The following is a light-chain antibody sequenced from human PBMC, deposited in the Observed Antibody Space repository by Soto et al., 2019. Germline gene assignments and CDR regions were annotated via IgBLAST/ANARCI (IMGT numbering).Light chain of an antibody. Sequence: EIVLTQSPGTLSLSPGERATLSCRTSQSVSNNYLAWYQQNAGQAPGLLIYGASSRATGIPDRFSGSGSGTDFTLTITRLEPEDSAVYFCQQYTGPPTTFGQGTRLEIK. J-gene: IGKJ5*01. V-gene: IGKV3-20*01. CDR3: QQYTGPPTT. CDR2: GAS. CDR1: QSVSNNY.